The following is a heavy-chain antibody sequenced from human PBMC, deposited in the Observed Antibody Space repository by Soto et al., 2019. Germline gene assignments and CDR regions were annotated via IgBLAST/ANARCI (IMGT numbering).Heavy chain of an antibody. CDR1: GFPFSSYW. Sequence: EVHLVDSGGGLVQPGGSLRLSCVASGFPFSSYWMSWVRQAPGKGLEWVANIKEDGSDKYYVDSVKGRFTISRDNAKNSLYLQMNRLRVEDTAVYYCVGVSLTGSWGKGTLVAVSS. CDR2: IKEDGSDK. J-gene: IGHJ5*02. V-gene: IGHV3-7*01. CDR3: VGVSLTGS. D-gene: IGHD3-9*01.